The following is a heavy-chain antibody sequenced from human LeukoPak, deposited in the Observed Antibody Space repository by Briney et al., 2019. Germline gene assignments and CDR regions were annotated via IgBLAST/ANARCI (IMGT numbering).Heavy chain of an antibody. V-gene: IGHV3-23*01. CDR2: ISGSGGST. CDR1: RFTFNTYA. CDR3: GRTDGMDV. Sequence: GGSLRLSCAASRFTFNTYAMSWVRQAPGKGLEWVSAISGSGGSTYYADSVKGRFTISRDNSKNTLYLQMSSLRDEDPAVYYCGRTDGMDVWGQGTTVTVSS. J-gene: IGHJ6*02.